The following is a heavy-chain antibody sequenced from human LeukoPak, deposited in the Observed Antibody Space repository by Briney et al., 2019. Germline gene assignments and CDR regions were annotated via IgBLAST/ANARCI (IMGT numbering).Heavy chain of an antibody. CDR1: GFTFSSYE. D-gene: IGHD7-27*01. CDR2: ISSSGSTI. CDR3: ARELGILKYYYYGMDV. J-gene: IGHJ6*02. V-gene: IGHV3-48*03. Sequence: GGSLRLSCAASGFTFSSYEMNWVRQAPGKGLEWVSYISSSGSTIYYADSVKGRFTISRDNAKNSLYLQMNSLRAEDTAVYYCARELGILKYYYYGMDVWGQGTTVTVSS.